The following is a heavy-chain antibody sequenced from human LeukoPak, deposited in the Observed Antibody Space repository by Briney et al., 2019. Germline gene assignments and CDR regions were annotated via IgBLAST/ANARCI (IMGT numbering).Heavy chain of an antibody. V-gene: IGHV3-33*01. CDR3: ARGSGIYRPFDY. Sequence: PGGSLRLSCAASGFTFSSYGMHWVRQAPGKGLEWVAVIWYDGSNKYYADSVKGRFTISRDNSKNTLYLQMNSLRAEDTAVYYCARGSGIYRPFDYWGQGTLVTVSS. J-gene: IGHJ4*02. CDR1: GFTFSSYG. D-gene: IGHD3-10*01. CDR2: IWYDGSNK.